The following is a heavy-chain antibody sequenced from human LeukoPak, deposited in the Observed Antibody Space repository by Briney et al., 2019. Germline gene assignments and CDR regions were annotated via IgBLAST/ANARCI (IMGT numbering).Heavy chain of an antibody. V-gene: IGHV4-34*01. J-gene: IGHJ6*02. CDR3: ARGTGFWSGYLGYYYGMDV. CDR2: INHSGST. Sequence: PSETLSLTCAVYGGSFSGYYWSWIRQPPGKGLEWIGEINHSGSTNYNPSLKSRVTISVDTSKNQFSLKLSSVTAADTAVYYCARGTGFWSGYLGYYYGMDVWGQGTTLTVSS. CDR1: GGSFSGYY. D-gene: IGHD3-3*01.